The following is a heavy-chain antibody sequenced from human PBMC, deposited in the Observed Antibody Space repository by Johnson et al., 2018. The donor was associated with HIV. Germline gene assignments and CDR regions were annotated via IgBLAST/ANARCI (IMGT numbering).Heavy chain of an antibody. J-gene: IGHJ3*02. CDR2: INWNGGST. Sequence: VQLVESGGGVVRPGGSLRLSCAASGFTFDDYGMSWVRQAPGKGLEWVSGINWNGGSTGYADSVKGRFTISRDHARNSLYLQMNRLRAEDTALYYCARDFVAVGECTAFDIWGQGTRVTVSS. D-gene: IGHD3-10*01. CDR1: GFTFDDYG. V-gene: IGHV3-20*04. CDR3: ARDFVAVGECTAFDI.